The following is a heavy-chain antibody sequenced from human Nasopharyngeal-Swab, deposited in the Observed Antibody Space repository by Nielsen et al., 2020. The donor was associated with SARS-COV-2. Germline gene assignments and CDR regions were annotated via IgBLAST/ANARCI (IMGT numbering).Heavy chain of an antibody. CDR3: ARARSLDYGDYPVPYYFDY. CDR1: GGSISSGGYS. D-gene: IGHD4-17*01. V-gene: IGHV4-30-2*01. Sequence: SETLSLTCAVSGGSISSGGYSWSWIRQPPGKGLEWIGYIYHIGSTYYNPSLKSRVTISVDRSKNQFSLKLSSVTAADTAVYYCARARSLDYGDYPVPYYFDYWGQGTLVTVSS. J-gene: IGHJ4*02. CDR2: IYHIGST.